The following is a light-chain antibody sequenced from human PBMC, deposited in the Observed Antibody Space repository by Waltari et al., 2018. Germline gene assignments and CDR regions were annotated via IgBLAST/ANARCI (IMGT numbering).Light chain of an antibody. CDR2: EVL. CDR1: YRNVGRYDL. Sequence: QSALTQPASVSGSLGQSISISCLGTYRNVGRYDLVSWYHQRTGEAPKLLIYEVLKRPSGISNRFSGSKSGNAASLTISALQPEDEGTYYCCSYASSSPRLIFGGGTELSVL. J-gene: IGLJ2*01. V-gene: IGLV2-23*02. CDR3: CSYASSSPRLI.